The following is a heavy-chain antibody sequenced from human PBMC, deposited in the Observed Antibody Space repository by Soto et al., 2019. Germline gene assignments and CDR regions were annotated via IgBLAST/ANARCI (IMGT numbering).Heavy chain of an antibody. CDR1: GYTFTSYA. CDR3: ARGGYCISTSCYGGWFDP. D-gene: IGHD2-2*01. CDR2: INAGNGDT. V-gene: IGHV1-3*01. J-gene: IGHJ5*02. Sequence: GASVKVSCKASGYTFTSYAMHWVRQAPGQRLEWMGWINAGNGDTKYSQKFQGRVTITRDTSASTAYMELSSLRSEDTAVYYCARGGYCISTSCYGGWFDPWGQGTLVTVSS.